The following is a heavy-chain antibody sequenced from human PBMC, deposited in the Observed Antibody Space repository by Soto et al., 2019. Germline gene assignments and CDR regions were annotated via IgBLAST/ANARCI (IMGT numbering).Heavy chain of an antibody. V-gene: IGHV1-46*01. D-gene: IGHD5-18*01. CDR2: INPSGGST. CDR3: ARALNPSTAMVSDYYYGMDV. Sequence: QVQLVQSGAEVKKPGASVKVSCKASGYTFTSYYMHWVRQAPGQGLEWMGIINPSGGSTSYAQKFQGRVTMTRDTSTSTVYMELSSLRSEDSAVYYSARALNPSTAMVSDYYYGMDVWGQGTTVTVSS. CDR1: GYTFTSYY. J-gene: IGHJ6*02.